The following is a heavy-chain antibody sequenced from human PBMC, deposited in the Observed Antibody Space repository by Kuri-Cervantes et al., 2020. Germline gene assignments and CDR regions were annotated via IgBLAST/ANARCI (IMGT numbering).Heavy chain of an antibody. V-gene: IGHV3-48*04. D-gene: IGHD2-21*01. Sequence: GESLKISCAASGFTFSSYSMNWVRQAPGKGLEWVSYISSSSSTIYYADSVKGRFTTSRDNTNNLLYLHMDSLRPEDTAIYFCVKIVGWTDGLSHDAFDVWGQGTMVTVSS. CDR1: GFTFSSYS. CDR2: ISSSSSTI. J-gene: IGHJ3*01. CDR3: VKIVGWTDGLSHDAFDV.